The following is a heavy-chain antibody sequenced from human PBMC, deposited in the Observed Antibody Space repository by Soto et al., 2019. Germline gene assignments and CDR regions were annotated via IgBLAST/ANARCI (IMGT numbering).Heavy chain of an antibody. CDR1: RYTFSSYA. CDR2: ISGSGTGT. Sequence: GGSLRLSCAASRYTFSSYAMSWVGQTPGKGLEWVSVISGSGTGTYYADSVKGRFTISRDNSKNTLYLQMNSLRAEDTAVYYCAKADFPTVTTPGDAFDIWGQGTLVTVSS. CDR3: AKADFPTVTTPGDAFDI. D-gene: IGHD4-17*01. V-gene: IGHV3-23*01. J-gene: IGHJ3*02.